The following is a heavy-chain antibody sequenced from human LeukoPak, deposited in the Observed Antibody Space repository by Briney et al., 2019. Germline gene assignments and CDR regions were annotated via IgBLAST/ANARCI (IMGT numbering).Heavy chain of an antibody. J-gene: IGHJ4*02. V-gene: IGHV3-30*18. CDR2: ISYEGRTM. D-gene: IGHD2-2*01. CDR3: AKEGTAQISTWYDN. CDR1: GFTFSSYS. Sequence: GGSLRLSCAASGFTFSSYSMHWVRQAPGKGLEWVAVISYEGRTMYYGDSVKGRFTISRDNSRNTLFLQMNSLSPDDTAVYYCAKEGTAQISTWYDNWGQGTLVTVSS.